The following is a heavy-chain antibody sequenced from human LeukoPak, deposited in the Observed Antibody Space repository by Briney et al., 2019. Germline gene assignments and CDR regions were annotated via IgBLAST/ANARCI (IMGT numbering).Heavy chain of an antibody. CDR3: ARVGVRSRIPDAFDI. CDR2: IKQDGSEK. Sequence: GGSLRLSCAASGFTFSSYWMSWVRQAPGKGLEWVANIKQDGSEKYYVDSVKGRFTISRDNAKNSLYLQMNSLRAEDTAVYYCARVGVRSRIPDAFDIWGQGTMVTVSS. V-gene: IGHV3-7*01. D-gene: IGHD2-2*02. J-gene: IGHJ3*02. CDR1: GFTFSSYW.